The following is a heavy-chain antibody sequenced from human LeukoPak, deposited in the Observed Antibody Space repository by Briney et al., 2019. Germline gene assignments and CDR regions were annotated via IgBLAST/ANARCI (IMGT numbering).Heavy chain of an antibody. D-gene: IGHD1-26*01. Sequence: SVKVSCKASGGTFSSYAISWVRQAPGQGLEWMGRIIPIFGTANYAQKFQGRVMITADKSTSTAYMELSSLRSEDTAVYYCARDSVGATSADYWGQGTLVTVSS. CDR2: IIPIFGTA. J-gene: IGHJ4*02. CDR1: GGTFSSYA. V-gene: IGHV1-69*06. CDR3: ARDSVGATSADY.